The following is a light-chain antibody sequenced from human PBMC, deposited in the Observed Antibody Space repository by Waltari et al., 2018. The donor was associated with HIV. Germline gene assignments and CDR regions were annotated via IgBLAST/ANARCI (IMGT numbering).Light chain of an antibody. Sequence: DIQMTQSPSSLSASVRDRVTITRQATQDIGYYLNWYQQKPGEAPRLLIYDASRLRPGVPSRFSGGGSGTYFTLTISSLQPEDIATYYCQQYHSQFTFGPGTKVHIK. V-gene: IGKV1-33*01. CDR1: QDIGYY. CDR3: QQYHSQFT. J-gene: IGKJ3*01. CDR2: DAS.